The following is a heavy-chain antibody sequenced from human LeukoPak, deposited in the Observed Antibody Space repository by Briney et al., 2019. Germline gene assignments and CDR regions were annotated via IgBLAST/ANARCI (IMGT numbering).Heavy chain of an antibody. V-gene: IGHV3-53*01. CDR2: IYSPGST. CDR1: GFTVSSNY. D-gene: IGHD6-6*01. Sequence: GGSLRLSCAASGFTVSSNYMSWVRQAPGKGLEWVSIIYSPGSTYYADFVKGRFATSRDNPKNSLYLQMSSLRAEDTAIYYCAREYASSSGNVFAYWGPGTLVTVSS. CDR3: AREYASSSGNVFAY. J-gene: IGHJ4*02.